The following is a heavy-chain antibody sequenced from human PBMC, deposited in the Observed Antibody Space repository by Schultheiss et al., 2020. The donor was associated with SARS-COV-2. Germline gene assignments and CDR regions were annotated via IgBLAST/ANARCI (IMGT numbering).Heavy chain of an antibody. V-gene: IGHV1-18*01. D-gene: IGHD1-26*01. Sequence: GESLKISCKTSGYTFTNYGITWVRQAPGQGLEWMGWFSAYNGDTTYAQKLQGRVTMTTDTSTSTAYMELRSLRSDDTAIYYCVRVREGPGTWDDAFDLWGHGTMVTVSS. CDR2: FSAYNGDT. CDR3: VRVREGPGTWDDAFDL. CDR1: GYTFTNYG. J-gene: IGHJ3*01.